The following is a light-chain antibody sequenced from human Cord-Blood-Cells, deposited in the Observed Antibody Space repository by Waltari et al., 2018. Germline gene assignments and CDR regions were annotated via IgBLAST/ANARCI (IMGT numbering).Light chain of an antibody. J-gene: IGKJ2*01. CDR1: QSISSY. Sequence: DIQMTQSPSSLSASVGDRVTITCRASQSISSYLKWYQQKPGKAPKLLIYAASSLQSGVPSRFSGSGAGTDYTITISSRQPEDFAAYYCQQSYSTPYTFGQGTKLEIK. V-gene: IGKV1-39*01. CDR3: QQSYSTPYT. CDR2: AAS.